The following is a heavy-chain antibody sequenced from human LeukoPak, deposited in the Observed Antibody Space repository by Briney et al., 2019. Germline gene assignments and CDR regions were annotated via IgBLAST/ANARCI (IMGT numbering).Heavy chain of an antibody. V-gene: IGHV4-61*01. J-gene: IGHJ4*02. Sequence: SSETLSLTCTVSGGSVSSGSYYWSWIRQPPGKGLEWIGYIYYSGSTNYNPSLKSRVTISVDTSKNQFSLKLSSVTAADTAVYYCARAGIAGTTFDYWGQGTLVTVSS. D-gene: IGHD1-1*01. CDR3: ARAGIAGTTFDY. CDR2: IYYSGST. CDR1: GGSVSSGSYY.